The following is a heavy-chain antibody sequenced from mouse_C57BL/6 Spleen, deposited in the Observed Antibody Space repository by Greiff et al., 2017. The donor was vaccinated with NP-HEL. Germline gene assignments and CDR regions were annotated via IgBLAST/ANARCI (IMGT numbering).Heavy chain of an antibody. Sequence: DVKLQESGPGLVKPSQSLSLTCSVTGYSITSGYYWNWIRQFPGNKLEWMGYISYDGSNNYNPSLKNRISITRDTSKNQFFLKLNSVTTEDTATYYCAREYYYGISYYFDYWGQGTTLTVSS. CDR1: GYSITSGYY. J-gene: IGHJ2*01. D-gene: IGHD1-1*01. CDR2: ISYDGSN. V-gene: IGHV3-6*01. CDR3: AREYYYGISYYFDY.